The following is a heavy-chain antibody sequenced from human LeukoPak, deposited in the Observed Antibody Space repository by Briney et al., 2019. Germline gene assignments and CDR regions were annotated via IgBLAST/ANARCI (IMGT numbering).Heavy chain of an antibody. CDR2: IKQDGSEK. D-gene: IGHD3-22*01. J-gene: IGHJ4*02. V-gene: IGHV3-7*03. CDR1: GFTFSSYW. CDR3: AREGYYYDSSGYPYYFDY. Sequence: GGSLRLSCAASGFTFSSYWMSWVRQAPGKGLEWVANIKQDGSEKYYVDSVKGRFTISRGNAKNSLYLQMNSLRAEDTAVYYCAREGYYYDSSGYPYYFDYWGQGTLVTVSS.